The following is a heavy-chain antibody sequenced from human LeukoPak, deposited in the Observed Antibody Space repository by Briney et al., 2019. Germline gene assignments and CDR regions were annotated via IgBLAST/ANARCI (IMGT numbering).Heavy chain of an antibody. CDR1: GFNLSNYG. J-gene: IGHJ4*02. Sequence: GGSLRLSCVVSGFNLSNYGMNWVRQAPGKGLEWVSPISRGSIHIYYGDSVKGRFTISRDNAKNSLYLQMNSLRAEDTAVYYCARVPDFWSGYYVDHWGQGTLVTVSS. CDR3: ARVPDFWSGYYVDH. D-gene: IGHD3-3*01. V-gene: IGHV3-21*01. CDR2: ISRGSIHI.